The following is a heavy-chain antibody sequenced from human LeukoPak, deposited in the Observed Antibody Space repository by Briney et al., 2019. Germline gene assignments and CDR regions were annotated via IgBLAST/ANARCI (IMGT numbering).Heavy chain of an antibody. V-gene: IGHV1-18*04. D-gene: IGHD3-10*01. CDR3: ARLTYYYGSGRLDY. CDR1: GYTFTIYG. J-gene: IGHJ4*02. CDR2: SSAYNGNT. Sequence: ASVKVSCKASGYTFTIYGISWVRQAPGQGLELIGWSSAYNGNTNYAQKFQGRVTMTTDTSTSTAYMELRSLRSDDTAVYYCARLTYYYGSGRLDYWGQGTLVTVSS.